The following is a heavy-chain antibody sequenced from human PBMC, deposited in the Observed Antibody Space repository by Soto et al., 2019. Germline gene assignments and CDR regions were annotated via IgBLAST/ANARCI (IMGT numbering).Heavy chain of an antibody. CDR3: ARAYIVVTAFFDY. CDR2: IYYSGST. V-gene: IGHV4-31*03. Sequence: TLSLPCTVSGGSISSGNYYWSSIRQHPGKGLEWVGNIYYSGSTYYNPSLKSRVTISVDTSKNHFSLKLSSVNAADTAVYFCARAYIVVTAFFDYWGQGTLVTVSS. D-gene: IGHD2-21*02. J-gene: IGHJ4*02. CDR1: GGSISSGNYY.